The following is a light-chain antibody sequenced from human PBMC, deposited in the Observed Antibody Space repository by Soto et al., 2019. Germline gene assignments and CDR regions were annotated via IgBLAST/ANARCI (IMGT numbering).Light chain of an antibody. CDR2: GAS. J-gene: IGKJ5*01. CDR3: QQSYRTPT. CDR1: QSISGY. V-gene: IGKV1-39*01. Sequence: DIQMTQTSSSLSASVGDRVTITCRASQSISGYVNWYQQKPGKAPNLLIYGASTLQSGVPSRFSGSGSGTDYTLTISSLQPEDFATYYCQQSYRTPTFGQGTRLEIK.